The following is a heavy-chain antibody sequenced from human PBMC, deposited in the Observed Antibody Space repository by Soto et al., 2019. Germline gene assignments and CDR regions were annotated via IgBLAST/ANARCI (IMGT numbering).Heavy chain of an antibody. CDR1: GYTFTSYY. D-gene: IGHD3-3*01. Sequence: ASVKVSCKASGYTFTSYYMHWVRQAPGQGLEWMGIINPSGGSTSYAQKFQGRVTMTRDTSTSTVYMELSSLRSEDTAVYYCAVSLIPYYDFWAHGMDVWGQGTTVTVSS. CDR3: AVSLIPYYDFWAHGMDV. V-gene: IGHV1-46*03. CDR2: INPSGGST. J-gene: IGHJ6*02.